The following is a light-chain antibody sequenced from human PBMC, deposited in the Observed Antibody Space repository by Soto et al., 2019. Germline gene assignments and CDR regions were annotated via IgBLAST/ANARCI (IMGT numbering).Light chain of an antibody. CDR1: NSDVGGYNY. J-gene: IGLJ2*01. CDR2: DVS. CDR3: TSYTSASTQV. Sequence: QSALTQPASVSGSPGQSITISCTGTNSDVGGYNYVSWYQQHPGKAPKLMIYDVSNRPSGVSNRFSGSKSGNTASLTISGLRAEDEADYYCTSYTSASTQVFGGGTKLTVL. V-gene: IGLV2-14*01.